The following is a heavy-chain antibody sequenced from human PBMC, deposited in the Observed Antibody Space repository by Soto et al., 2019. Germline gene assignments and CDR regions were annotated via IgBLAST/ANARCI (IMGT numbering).Heavy chain of an antibody. J-gene: IGHJ6*02. CDR3: EIDVGSGKVSVV. V-gene: IGHV1-69*01. CDR2: IIPLFGTT. CDR1: GGTFSNYV. Sequence: QVQLVQSGTVVKKPGSSAKVSCKASGGTFSNYVISWVRQAPGQGLEWMGGIIPLFGTTDYAKKFQGRIAITADESTTTVYMDLSSLRFEDTAVYFCEIDVGSGKVSVVWGQGTTVIVSS. D-gene: IGHD1-26*01.